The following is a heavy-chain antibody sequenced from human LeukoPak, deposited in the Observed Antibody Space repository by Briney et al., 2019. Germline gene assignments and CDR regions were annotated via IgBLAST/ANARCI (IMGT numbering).Heavy chain of an antibody. J-gene: IGHJ6*02. CDR3: ARIPIIRYYYYGMDV. CDR2: IYSGGST. Sequence: GGSLRLSCAASGFTVSSNYMSWVRQAPGKGLEWVSVIYSGGSTYYADSVKGRFTISRHNSKNTLYLQMNSLRAEDTAVCYCARIPIIRYYYYGMDVWGQGTTVTVSS. CDR1: GFTVSSNY. V-gene: IGHV3-53*04. D-gene: IGHD3-10*01.